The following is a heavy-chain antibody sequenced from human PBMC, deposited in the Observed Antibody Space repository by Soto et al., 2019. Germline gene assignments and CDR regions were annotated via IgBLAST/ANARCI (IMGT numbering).Heavy chain of an antibody. J-gene: IGHJ6*02. V-gene: IGHV3-48*02. CDR3: ARDVLLWFGELYNYGMDV. CDR1: GFPFSSYS. D-gene: IGHD3-10*01. Sequence: GGSLRLSCAASGFPFSSYSMNWVRQAPGKGLEWVSYISSSSSTIYYADSVKGRFTISRDNAKNSLYLQMNSLRDEDTAVYYCARDVLLWFGELYNYGMDVWGQGTTVTAP. CDR2: ISSSSSTI.